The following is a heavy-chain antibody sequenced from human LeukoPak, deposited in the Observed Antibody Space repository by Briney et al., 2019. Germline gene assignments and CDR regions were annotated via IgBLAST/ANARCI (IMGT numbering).Heavy chain of an antibody. CDR3: ARQIVVVPASKSFDYYGMDV. J-gene: IGHJ6*02. Sequence: GESLKISCKGSGYSFTSYWIGWVRQMPGKGLEWMGIIYPGDSDTRYSPSFQGQVTISADKSISTAYLQWSSLKASDTAMYYCARQIVVVPASKSFDYYGMDVWGQGTTVTVSS. CDR1: GYSFTSYW. CDR2: IYPGDSDT. D-gene: IGHD2-2*01. V-gene: IGHV5-51*01.